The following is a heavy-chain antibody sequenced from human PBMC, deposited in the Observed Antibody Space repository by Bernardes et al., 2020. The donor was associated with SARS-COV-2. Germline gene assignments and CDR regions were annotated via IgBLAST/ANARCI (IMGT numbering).Heavy chain of an antibody. J-gene: IGHJ3*02. Sequence: ASVKVSCKASGYSFTTYLINWVRQAPGQGLEWMGWINPNSGGTNYAQKFQGRVTMTRDTSISTAYMELSRLRSDDTAVYYCARDRTYYYDIRDAFDIWGQGTMVTVSS. V-gene: IGHV1-2*02. CDR1: GYSFTTYL. D-gene: IGHD3-22*01. CDR3: ARDRTYYYDIRDAFDI. CDR2: INPNSGGT.